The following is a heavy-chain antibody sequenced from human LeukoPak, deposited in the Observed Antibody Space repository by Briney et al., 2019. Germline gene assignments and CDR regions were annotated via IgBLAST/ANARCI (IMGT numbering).Heavy chain of an antibody. CDR3: ARGRDGSQSPIDD. V-gene: IGHV3-9*01. J-gene: IGHJ4*02. D-gene: IGHD5-24*01. Sequence: PGGSLRLSCAASGFTFDDYAMHWVRQAPGKGLEWVSGISWNSGSIGYADSVKGRFTISGDNAKNSLYLQMNSLRAEDTALYYCARGRDGSQSPIDDWGQGTLVTVSS. CDR1: GFTFDDYA. CDR2: ISWNSGSI.